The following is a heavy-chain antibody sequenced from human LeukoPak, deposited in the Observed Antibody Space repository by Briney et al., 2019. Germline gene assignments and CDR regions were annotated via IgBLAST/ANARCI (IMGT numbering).Heavy chain of an antibody. D-gene: IGHD6-6*01. CDR3: ARGRQKQLVDRLKYYFDY. V-gene: IGHV3-11*04. CDR2: ISSSGSTI. CDR1: GFTFSDYY. Sequence: GGSLRLSCAASGFTFSDYYMSWIRQAPGKGLEWVSYISSSGSTIYYADSVKGRFTISRDNAKNSLYLQMNSLRAEDTAVYYCARGRQKQLVDRLKYYFDYWGQGTLVTVSS. J-gene: IGHJ4*02.